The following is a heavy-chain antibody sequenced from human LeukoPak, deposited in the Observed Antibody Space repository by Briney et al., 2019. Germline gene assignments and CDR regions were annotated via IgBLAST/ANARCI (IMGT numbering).Heavy chain of an antibody. V-gene: IGHV3-53*01. J-gene: IGHJ5*02. CDR1: GFTVSDNY. Sequence: GGSLRLSCAASGFTVSDNYMSWVRQAPGKGLEWVSVMYSRGDTYYANSVKGRFTFSRDISKNTLYLQMNGLRAEDTAMYYCARDAPQVPAAGVLASWGQGSLVIVSS. CDR3: ARDAPQVPAAGVLAS. D-gene: IGHD6-13*01. CDR2: MYSRGDT.